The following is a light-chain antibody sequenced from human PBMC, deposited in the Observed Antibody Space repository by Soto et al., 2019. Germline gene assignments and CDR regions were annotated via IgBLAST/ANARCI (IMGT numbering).Light chain of an antibody. CDR2: DAS. V-gene: IGKV3-15*01. CDR1: QSVTSN. CDR3: QQYNNWPWT. J-gene: IGKJ1*01. Sequence: ETVMTQSLVTLSVSPGERATLSCRASQSVTSNLAWYQQQPGQAPRLLIYDASTRATGVPARFSGSGSGTEFTLSISSLQSEDSAVYYCQQYNNWPWTFGPGTKVENK.